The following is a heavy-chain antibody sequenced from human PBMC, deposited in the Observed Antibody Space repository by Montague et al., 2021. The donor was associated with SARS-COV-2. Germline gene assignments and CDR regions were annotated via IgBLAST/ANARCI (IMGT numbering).Heavy chain of an antibody. J-gene: IGHJ4*02. D-gene: IGHD6-6*01. CDR3: ARGTYAARLAF. CDR2: IYPGGST. V-gene: IGHV4-34*01. CDR1: GGSFSDNI. Sequence: SETLSLTCADHGGSFSDNIWTRIRQPPGRGLEWIGEIYPGGSTHYNPSLRSRVTTSRDTPERQFSLKLNSVTAADAAIYYCARGTYAARLAFWGQGALVIVSS.